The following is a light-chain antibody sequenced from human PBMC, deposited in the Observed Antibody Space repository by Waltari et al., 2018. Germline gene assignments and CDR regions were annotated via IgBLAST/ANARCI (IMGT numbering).Light chain of an antibody. Sequence: SCRASQRVGRSLTWYQQRHGQAPRLLLYDASTRATGIPDRFSGGGSGTDFSLTISRLEPEDFAVYYCQMYVRLPATFGQGTKVEI. V-gene: IGKV3-20*01. CDR3: QMYVRLPAT. J-gene: IGKJ1*01. CDR2: DAS. CDR1: QRVGRS.